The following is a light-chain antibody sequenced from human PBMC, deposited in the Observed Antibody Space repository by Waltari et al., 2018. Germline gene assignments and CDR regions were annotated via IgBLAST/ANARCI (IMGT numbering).Light chain of an antibody. J-gene: IGKJ4*01. Sequence: IVMTQSPDSLGVSLGERASINCRSRQSLFYSSNNKNYLAWYQQKPGQPPRLLMYWASLRESGVPERFSGSGSATDFTLTISSLQAEDVAVYYCQQYYTSPLTFGGGTKVEIK. V-gene: IGKV4-1*01. CDR3: QQYYTSPLT. CDR2: WAS. CDR1: QSLFYSSNNKNY.